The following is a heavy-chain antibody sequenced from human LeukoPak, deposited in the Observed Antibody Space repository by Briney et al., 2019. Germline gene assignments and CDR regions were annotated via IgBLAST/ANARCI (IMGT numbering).Heavy chain of an antibody. CDR3: ARDQDYYGSGSYGPDC. Sequence: PSETLSLTCTVSGYSITTGYYWGWIRQPPGKGLEWIGSIYHTGSTFYNPSLKSRVTISVDPSKNQFSLKLSSVTAADTAVYYCARDQDYYGSGSYGPDCWGQGILVTVSS. D-gene: IGHD3-10*01. CDR2: IYHTGST. V-gene: IGHV4-38-2*02. CDR1: GYSITTGYY. J-gene: IGHJ4*02.